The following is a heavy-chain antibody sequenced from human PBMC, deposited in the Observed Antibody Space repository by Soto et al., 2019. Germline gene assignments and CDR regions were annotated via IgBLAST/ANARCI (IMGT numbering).Heavy chain of an antibody. J-gene: IGHJ4*01. D-gene: IGHD2-15*01. CDR2: IDPSDSRT. V-gene: IGHV5-10-1*01. CDR1: GYMFPIYH. Sequence: GESLNISCESSGYMFPIYHISWVRQMPGKGLEWVGQIDPSDSRTMYRPSSRARITISVDKSINTAYLEWCRLKASDTAMYYCARQDSNREFVFWRHGTQDTVSS. CDR3: ARQDSNREFVF.